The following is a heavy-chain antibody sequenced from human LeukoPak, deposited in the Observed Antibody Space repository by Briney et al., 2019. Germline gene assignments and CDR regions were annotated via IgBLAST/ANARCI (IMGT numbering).Heavy chain of an antibody. CDR3: ARLKMYWGFDP. Sequence: SETLSLTCTVSGGSISTYYWSWIRQPPGKGLEWIGNIYYTGSTIYNPSLEGRVTISVDTSKNQFSLKLSSVTAADTAVYYCARLKMYWGFDPWGQGTLVTVSS. D-gene: IGHD2-15*01. CDR2: IYYTGST. J-gene: IGHJ5*02. V-gene: IGHV4-59*08. CDR1: GGSISTYY.